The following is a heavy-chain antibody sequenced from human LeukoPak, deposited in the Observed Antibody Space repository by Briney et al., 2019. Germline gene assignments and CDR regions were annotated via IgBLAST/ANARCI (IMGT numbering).Heavy chain of an antibody. CDR1: GGSISSYY. CDR2: IYYSGST. J-gene: IGHJ6*02. V-gene: IGHV4-59*01. D-gene: IGHD2-21*02. Sequence: PSETLSLTCTVSGGSISSYYWSWIRHPPGKGLEWIGYIYYSGSTNYSPSLKSRVTISVDTSKNQFSLKLSSVTAADTAVYHCARTGGDCSSGLCYYAMDVWGQGTTVTVS. CDR3: ARTGGDCSSGLCYYAMDV.